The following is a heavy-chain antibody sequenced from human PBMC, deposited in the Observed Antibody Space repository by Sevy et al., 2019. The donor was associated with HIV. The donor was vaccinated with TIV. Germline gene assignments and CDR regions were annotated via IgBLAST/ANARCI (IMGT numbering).Heavy chain of an antibody. D-gene: IGHD3-3*01. Sequence: SENLSLTCTVSGGSISSYYWSWIRQPPGKGLEWIGYIYYSGSTNYNPSLKSRVTISVDTSKNQFSLKLSSVTAADTAVYYCARQIFGVLRVPYYYYYMDVWGKGTTVTVSS. J-gene: IGHJ6*03. CDR1: GGSISSYY. V-gene: IGHV4-59*01. CDR3: ARQIFGVLRVPYYYYYMDV. CDR2: IYYSGST.